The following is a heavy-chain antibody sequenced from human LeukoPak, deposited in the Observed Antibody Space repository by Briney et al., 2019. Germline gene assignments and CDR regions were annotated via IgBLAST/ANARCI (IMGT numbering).Heavy chain of an antibody. V-gene: IGHV4-59*12. Sequence: WEALSLTCSVSGGSITAYYWSWIRQAPGKGLEWIASIYYTGSTSVNPSFKSRVTMSIETSKIHFSLRLNSVTAADTAVYYCARDLGVTKFYGSGSDRHNDFYYGMDVWGKGTTVIVSS. D-gene: IGHD3-10*01. J-gene: IGHJ6*04. CDR2: IYYTGST. CDR3: ARDLGVTKFYGSGSDRHNDFYYGMDV. CDR1: GGSITAYY.